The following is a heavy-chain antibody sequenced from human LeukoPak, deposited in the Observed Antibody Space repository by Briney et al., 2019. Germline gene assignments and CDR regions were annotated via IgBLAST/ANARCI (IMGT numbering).Heavy chain of an antibody. CDR3: SRAWGYYAVDI. D-gene: IGHD2-21*01. CDR2: INEYESKK. CDR1: GFTFSSYW. J-gene: IGHJ3*02. Sequence: GGSVRLSCAASGFTFSSYWMYWVRQAPGKGLEWVASINEYESKKYYGESVKGRFTISRDNSKNSVYMQMNSLRSDDTALYYCSRAWGYYAVDICRGGTMAIASS. V-gene: IGHV3-7*05.